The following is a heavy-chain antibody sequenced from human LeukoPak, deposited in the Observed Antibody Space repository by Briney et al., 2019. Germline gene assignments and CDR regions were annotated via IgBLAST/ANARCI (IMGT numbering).Heavy chain of an antibody. Sequence: PGGSLRLSCAASGFTFSSYSMNWVRQAPGKGLEWVSSISSSSSYIYYADSVKGRFTISRDNAKNSLYLQMNSLRAENTAVYYCARDWPTIAAAGTIPEYFQHWGQGTLVTVSS. CDR1: GFTFSSYS. D-gene: IGHD6-13*01. J-gene: IGHJ1*01. V-gene: IGHV3-21*01. CDR3: ARDWPTIAAAGTIPEYFQH. CDR2: ISSSSSYI.